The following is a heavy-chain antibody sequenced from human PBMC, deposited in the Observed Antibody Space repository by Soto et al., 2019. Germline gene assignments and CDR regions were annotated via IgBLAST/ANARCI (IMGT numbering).Heavy chain of an antibody. D-gene: IGHD4-4*01. CDR1: GFTLSDYW. V-gene: IGHV3-7*01. CDR3: LITTSAVDI. J-gene: IGHJ3*02. CDR2: IKQDGSEI. Sequence: EVQLVESGGGLVQPGGSLRLSCAASGFTLSDYWMSWVRQAPGKGLEWVANIKQDGSEIYYVDSVEGRFTISRDNAKNSLFLQMNSLRAEDTAVYYCLITTSAVDIWGQGTLVTVSS.